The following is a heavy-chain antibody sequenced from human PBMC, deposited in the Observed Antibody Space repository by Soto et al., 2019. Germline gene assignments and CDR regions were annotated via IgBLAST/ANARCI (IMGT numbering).Heavy chain of an antibody. CDR2: IYYSGST. J-gene: IGHJ6*02. CDR3: ARWPGPPYYYYGMDV. Sequence: SETLSLTCTVSGGSISSGVYYWSWIPQHPGKGLEWIGYIYYSGSTYYNPSLKSRVTISVDTSKNQFSLKLSSVTAADTAVYYCARWPGPPYYYYGMDVWGQGTTVTVSS. D-gene: IGHD5-12*01. CDR1: GGSISSGVYY. V-gene: IGHV4-31*03.